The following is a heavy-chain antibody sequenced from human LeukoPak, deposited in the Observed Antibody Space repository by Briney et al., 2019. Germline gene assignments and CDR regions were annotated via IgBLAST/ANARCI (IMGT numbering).Heavy chain of an antibody. V-gene: IGHV1-2*02. J-gene: IGHJ3*02. Sequence: PGGSLRLSCAASGFTFSSYAMHWVRQAPGQGLEWMGWINPNSGGTNYAQKFQGRVTMTRDTSISTAYMELSRLRSDDTAVYYCARRCSSTSCYIYAFDIWGQGTMVTVSS. CDR2: INPNSGGT. CDR1: GFTFSSYA. D-gene: IGHD2-2*02. CDR3: ARRCSSTSCYIYAFDI.